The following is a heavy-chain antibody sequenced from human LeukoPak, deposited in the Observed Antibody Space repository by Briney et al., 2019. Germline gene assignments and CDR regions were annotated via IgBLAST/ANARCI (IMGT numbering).Heavy chain of an antibody. Sequence: PGGSLRPSCAASGLTLSSYEMNWVRQAPGKGLEWVSSISSSGSTIYYADSVKGRFTISRANAKNSLYLQMNSLRAEDTAVYYCVRGFGGYDIIYYWGQGTLVTVSS. CDR3: VRGFGGYDIIYY. CDR2: ISSSGSTI. D-gene: IGHD5-12*01. CDR1: GLTLSSYE. V-gene: IGHV3-48*03. J-gene: IGHJ4*02.